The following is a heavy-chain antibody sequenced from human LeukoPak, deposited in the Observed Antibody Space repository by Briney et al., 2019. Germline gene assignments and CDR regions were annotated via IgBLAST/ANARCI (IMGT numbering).Heavy chain of an antibody. J-gene: IGHJ3*02. CDR2: IKQDGSEK. D-gene: IGHD6-13*01. CDR1: GFTFSSYW. Sequence: GGSLRLSCAASGFTFSSYWMSWVRQAPGKGLEWVANIKQDGSEKYYVDSVKGRFTISRDNAKNSLYLQMNSLRAEDTAVYYCAKVRRQLVLVDAFDIWGQGTMVTVSS. V-gene: IGHV3-7*03. CDR3: AKVRRQLVLVDAFDI.